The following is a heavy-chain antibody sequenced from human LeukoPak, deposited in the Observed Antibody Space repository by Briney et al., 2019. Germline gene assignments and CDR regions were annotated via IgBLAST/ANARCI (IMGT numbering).Heavy chain of an antibody. Sequence: GRSLRLSCAASGFTFSSYAMHWVRQAPGKGLEWVAVISYDGSNKYYADSVKGRFTISRDNSKNTLYLQMNSLRAEDTAVYYCARVIHGGKEDYWGQGTLVTVSP. CDR3: ARVIHGGKEDY. J-gene: IGHJ4*02. CDR1: GFTFSSYA. V-gene: IGHV3-30-3*01. CDR2: ISYDGSNK. D-gene: IGHD4-23*01.